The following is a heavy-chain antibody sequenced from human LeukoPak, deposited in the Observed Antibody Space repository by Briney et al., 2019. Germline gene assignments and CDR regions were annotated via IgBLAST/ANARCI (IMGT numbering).Heavy chain of an antibody. V-gene: IGHV4-61*01. CDR2: IYDSGST. Sequence: SEALSLTCSVSXGSISSGIYYLNWLRQPPGKGLQWIGQIYDSGSTNYNPSLKSRVTISVDTSKNQISLKLTSVTAADTAVYYCARGRGWLPPGWGQGTLVTVSS. CDR3: ARGRGWLPPG. J-gene: IGHJ4*02. CDR1: XGSISSGIYY. D-gene: IGHD5-12*01.